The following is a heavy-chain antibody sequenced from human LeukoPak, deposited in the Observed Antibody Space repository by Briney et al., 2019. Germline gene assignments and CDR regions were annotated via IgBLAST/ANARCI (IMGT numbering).Heavy chain of an antibody. CDR3: TTRRQDGW. Sequence: PGGSLRLSCVGSGFTFSDAWMSWVRQAPGKGLEWVGRIKSKSDGGTIDYAAPVKGRFTISRDDSRNTLYLQMNSLKTEDTAVYYCTTRRQDGWWGQGTLITVS. V-gene: IGHV3-15*01. CDR1: GFTFSDAW. J-gene: IGHJ4*02. D-gene: IGHD2-15*01. CDR2: IKSKSDGGTI.